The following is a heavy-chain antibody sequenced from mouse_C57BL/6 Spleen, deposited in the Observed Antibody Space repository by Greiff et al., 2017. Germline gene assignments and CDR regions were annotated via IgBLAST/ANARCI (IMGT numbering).Heavy chain of an antibody. CDR1: GYTFTDYE. CDR3: TRMGDGYYDY. D-gene: IGHD2-3*01. Sequence: VQLQESGAELVRPGASVTLSCKASGYTFTDYEMHWVKQTPVHGLEWIGAIDPETGGTAYNQKFKGKAILTADKSSSTAYMALRSLTSEDSAVYYCTRMGDGYYDYWGQGTTLTVSS. J-gene: IGHJ2*01. V-gene: IGHV1-15*01. CDR2: IDPETGGT.